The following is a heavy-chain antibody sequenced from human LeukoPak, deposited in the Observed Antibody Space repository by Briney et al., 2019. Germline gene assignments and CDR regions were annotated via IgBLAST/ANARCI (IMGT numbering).Heavy chain of an antibody. CDR1: GYTFTTYD. D-gene: IGHD5-24*01. Sequence: ASVKVSCKASGYTFTTYDINWVRQATGQGLEWMGWMNPNSGNTGYAQKFQGRVTMTRNTSISTAYMELSSLRSEDTAVYYCARESMAASEENYYYYYYMDVWGKGTTVTVSS. CDR3: ARESMAASEENYYYYYYMDV. J-gene: IGHJ6*03. V-gene: IGHV1-8*01. CDR2: MNPNSGNT.